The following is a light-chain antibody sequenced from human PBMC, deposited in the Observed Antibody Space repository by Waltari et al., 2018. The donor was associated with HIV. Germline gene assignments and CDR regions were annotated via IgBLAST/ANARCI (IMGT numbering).Light chain of an antibody. CDR1: SSNIGSNT. Sequence: QSVLTQPPSASGTPGQRVTISCSGSSSNIGSNTVNWYQQLPGTAPKLLIYSNKRRPAGVPGRCAGSKSGTSASLAISGLQSEDGADYYCAAWDDSLNGRVFGGGTKLTVL. CDR3: AAWDDSLNGRV. V-gene: IGLV1-44*01. J-gene: IGLJ3*02. CDR2: SNK.